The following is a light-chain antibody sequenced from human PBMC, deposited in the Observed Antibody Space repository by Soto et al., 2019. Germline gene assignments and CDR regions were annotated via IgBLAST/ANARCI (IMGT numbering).Light chain of an antibody. CDR3: QQYKGYFPLT. CDR1: QSISTS. J-gene: IGKJ4*01. V-gene: IGKV1-5*01. Sequence: IQMTQSPFSVSASVGDRVAITCRAIQSISTSLAWYQQKPGKAPKFLIYDASTLQSGVPSRFSGSGSGTEFTLTISSLQPDDFATYYCQQYKGYFPLTFGGGTKVDI. CDR2: DAS.